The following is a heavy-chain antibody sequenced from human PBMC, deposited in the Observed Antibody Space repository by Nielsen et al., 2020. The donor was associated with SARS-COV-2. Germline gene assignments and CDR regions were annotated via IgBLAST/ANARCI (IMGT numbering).Heavy chain of an antibody. CDR1: GYTFTGYY. CDR3: ARDHYGDNLYDY. J-gene: IGHJ4*02. CDR2: INPTGGTT. D-gene: IGHD4-17*01. V-gene: IGHV1-46*01. Sequence: ASVKVSCKASGYTFTGYYIHWVRQAPGQGLEWMGIINPTGGTTTYAQKFQGRVTMTRDTSTSTVYMDLSSLKSEDTAVYYCARDHYGDNLYDYWGQGTLVTVSS.